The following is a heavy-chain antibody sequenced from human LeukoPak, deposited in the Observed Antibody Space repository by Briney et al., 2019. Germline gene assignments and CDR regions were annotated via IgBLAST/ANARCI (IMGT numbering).Heavy chain of an antibody. CDR2: MNPNGGNT. J-gene: IGHJ5*02. V-gene: IGHV1-8*01. CDR3: ARGPPGIPWNWFDP. D-gene: IGHD1-14*01. CDR1: GYTFTSYD. Sequence: ASVKVSCKASGYTFTSYDINWVRQATGQGLEWMGWMNPNGGNTGYAQKFQGRVTMTRNTSISTAYMELSSLRSEDTAVYYCARGPPGIPWNWFDPWGQGTLVTVSS.